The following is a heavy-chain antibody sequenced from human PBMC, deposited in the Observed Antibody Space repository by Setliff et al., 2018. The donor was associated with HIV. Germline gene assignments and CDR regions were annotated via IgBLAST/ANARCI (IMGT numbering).Heavy chain of an antibody. CDR1: GYTLTNYA. J-gene: IGHJ4*02. D-gene: IGHD2-21*01. CDR3: ARAQGYCGGECYYHFDY. Sequence: ASVKVSCKASGYTLTNYAINWVRQAPGQGLEWMGWISTGNGQTKYSQNFQGRITFSRDTSASTAYMELNSLRSEDTAVYYCARAQGYCGGECYYHFDYWGQGTLVTVSS. CDR2: ISTGNGQT. V-gene: IGHV1-3*04.